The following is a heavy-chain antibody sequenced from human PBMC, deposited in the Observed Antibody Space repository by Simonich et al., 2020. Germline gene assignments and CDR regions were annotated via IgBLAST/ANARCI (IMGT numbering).Heavy chain of an antibody. Sequence: EVQLVESGGGLVQPGGSLRLSCAASGFTFSSYEMNWVRQAPGKGLEWVSNISSSGSTIYYADSVKGRFTISRDNAKNSLYLQMNSLRAEDTAVYYCARDFRLQLVEIGTYYYYGMDVWGQGTTVTVSS. CDR1: GFTFSSYE. J-gene: IGHJ6*02. V-gene: IGHV3-48*03. CDR3: ARDFRLQLVEIGTYYYYGMDV. CDR2: ISSSGSTI. D-gene: IGHD6-6*01.